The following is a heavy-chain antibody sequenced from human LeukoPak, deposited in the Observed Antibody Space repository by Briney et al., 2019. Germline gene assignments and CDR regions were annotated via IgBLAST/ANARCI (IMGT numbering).Heavy chain of an antibody. D-gene: IGHD6-25*01. J-gene: IGHJ4*02. V-gene: IGHV4-34*01. CDR1: GGSFRGYY. CDR2: INHSGST. Sequence: PLETLSLTCAVYGGSFRGYYWSWIRQPPGKGLEWIGEINHSGSTNYNPSLKSRVTISVDTSKNQFSLKLSSVTAADTAVYYCARQWYSSESWGQGTLVTVSP. CDR3: ARQWYSSES.